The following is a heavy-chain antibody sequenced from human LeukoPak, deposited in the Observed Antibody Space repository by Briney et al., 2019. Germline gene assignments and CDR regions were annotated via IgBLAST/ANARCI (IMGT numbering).Heavy chain of an antibody. Sequence: PSETLSLTXTVSGGSISSYYWSWIRQPPGKGLEWIGYIYYSGSTNYNPSLKSRVTISVDTSKNQFSLKLSSVTAADTAVYYCARSQYQLLAGVWFDPWGQGTLVTVSS. CDR1: GGSISSYY. D-gene: IGHD2-2*01. CDR2: IYYSGST. J-gene: IGHJ5*02. CDR3: ARSQYQLLAGVWFDP. V-gene: IGHV4-59*01.